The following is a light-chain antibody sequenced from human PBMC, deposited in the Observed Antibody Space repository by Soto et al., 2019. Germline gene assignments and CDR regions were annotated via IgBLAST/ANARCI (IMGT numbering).Light chain of an antibody. Sequence: DVVMTQSPLSLPVTLGQPASISCRSSQGLVYIDGNTYLSWFQQRPGQSPRRLIYKVSDRDSGVPDRFSGSGSGTDFTLKISRVEADDVGIYYCMQGTLWPRTFGQGTRLEIK. V-gene: IGKV2-30*01. CDR3: MQGTLWPRT. CDR2: KVS. J-gene: IGKJ5*01. CDR1: QGLVYIDGNTY.